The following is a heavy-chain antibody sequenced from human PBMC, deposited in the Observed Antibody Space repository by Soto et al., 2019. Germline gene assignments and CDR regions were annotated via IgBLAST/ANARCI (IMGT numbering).Heavy chain of an antibody. CDR2: MSERSGPP. J-gene: IGHJ2*01. CDR3: AKDQDNTDYYWIFDL. V-gene: IGHV3-23*01. Sequence: VGSLRLSCAASGFNFRKFAMSWVRQAPGKGLEWVSGMSERSGPPLYADSVKGRFTISRDNSKSTLYLEMNNLRPEDTAVYYCAKDQDNTDYYWIFDLWGRGTPVTVSS. D-gene: IGHD4-17*01. CDR1: GFNFRKFA.